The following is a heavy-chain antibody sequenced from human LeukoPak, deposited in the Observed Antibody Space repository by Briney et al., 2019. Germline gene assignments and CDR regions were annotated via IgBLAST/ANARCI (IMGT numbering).Heavy chain of an antibody. Sequence: SETLSLTCTVSGGSISSGDYYWRWIRQPPGTGLEWIGYIYYSGSTYYNPSLKSRVTISVDTSKNQFSLKLSSVTAADTAVYYCARAPTSGSPLRGLDYWGQGTLVTVSS. CDR3: ARAPTSGSPLRGLDY. CDR2: IYYSGST. J-gene: IGHJ4*02. V-gene: IGHV4-30-4*08. D-gene: IGHD1-26*01. CDR1: GGSISSGDYY.